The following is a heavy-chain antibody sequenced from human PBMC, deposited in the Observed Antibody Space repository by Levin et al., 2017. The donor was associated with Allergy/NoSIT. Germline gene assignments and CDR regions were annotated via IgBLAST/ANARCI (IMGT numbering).Heavy chain of an antibody. Sequence: GGSLRLSCAASGFTFSNYAMHWVRQAPGKGLEWVAFMSHDGSNKYYLDSVKGRFTISRDNSKNTLYLQMDSLRPEDTAVYYCARRACIYSNCYGEWFDPWGQGTLVTVSS. D-gene: IGHD3-10*01. V-gene: IGHV3-30*04. J-gene: IGHJ5*02. CDR2: MSHDGSNK. CDR3: ARRACIYSNCYGEWFDP. CDR1: GFTFSNYA.